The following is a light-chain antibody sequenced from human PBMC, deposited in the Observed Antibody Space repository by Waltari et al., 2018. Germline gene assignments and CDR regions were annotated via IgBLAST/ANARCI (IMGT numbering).Light chain of an antibody. CDR1: GSNIGAGYD. V-gene: IGLV1-40*01. J-gene: IGLJ3*02. CDR3: QSYDTSLSVV. Sequence: QSVLTQPPSVSGAPGQRVTISCTGSGSNIGAGYDVHWYHHLPRGAPKLLIYGNSSRPLGVPDRFFGSTSGNSASLAIIGLRAEDEGDYYCQSYDTSLSVVFGGGTKLTVL. CDR2: GNS.